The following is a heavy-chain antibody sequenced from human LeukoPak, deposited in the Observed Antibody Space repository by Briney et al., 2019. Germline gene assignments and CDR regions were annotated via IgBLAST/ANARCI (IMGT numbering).Heavy chain of an antibody. Sequence: ASVKVSCKTSGGTFNNSAISWVRQAPGQGLEWLGGIMPLFGTAGYAQKFQGRVTITKDESTRTVYLELTSLTSDDTAVYYCARDVHGDYGSGWFDPWGQGALVSVSS. CDR2: IMPLFGTA. J-gene: IGHJ5*02. V-gene: IGHV1-69*05. CDR1: GGTFNNSA. CDR3: ARDVHGDYGSGWFDP. D-gene: IGHD4-17*01.